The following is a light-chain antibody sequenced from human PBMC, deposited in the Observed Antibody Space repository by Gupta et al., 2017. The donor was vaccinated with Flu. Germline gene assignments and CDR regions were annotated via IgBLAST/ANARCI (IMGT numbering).Light chain of an antibody. CDR1: SSNIGAGYD. Sequence: QSVLTQPPSVSGAPGLRVTISCTGRSSNIGAGYDVHWYQQLPGTAPKLLIYGNSNRPSGVPDRFSGSKSGTSASLAITGLQAEDEADYYCQSYDSSLSAVVFGGGTKLTVL. J-gene: IGLJ2*01. CDR2: GNS. V-gene: IGLV1-40*01. CDR3: QSYDSSLSAVV.